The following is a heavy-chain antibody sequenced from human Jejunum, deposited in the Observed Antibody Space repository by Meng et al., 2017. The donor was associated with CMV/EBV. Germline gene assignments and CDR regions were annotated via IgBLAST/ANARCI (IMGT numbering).Heavy chain of an antibody. D-gene: IGHD1-26*01. CDR1: GISTSTSGAG. V-gene: IGHV2-5*02. CDR3: AHFVGGYYPSRPDY. CDR2: IYRGDDN. Sequence: QSTFKSAGPTLVNTTQTLTLTSSFSGISTSTSGAGVGSIRHPPGKALEWLCLIYRGDDNRYSPSLNSRVTIAKDTSKNEVVLTLTNMGPIDTGTYYCAHFVGGYYPSRPDYWGQGTLVTVSS. J-gene: IGHJ4*02.